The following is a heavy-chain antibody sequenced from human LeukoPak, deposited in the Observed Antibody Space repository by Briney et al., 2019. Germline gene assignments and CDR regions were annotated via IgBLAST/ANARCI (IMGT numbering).Heavy chain of an antibody. CDR2: IYHSGIT. Sequence: SETLSLTCTVSGYSIRSGFYWGWIRQPPGKGLEWIWNIYHSGITYYTPSLKSRVTISVDTSKNQFSLKLNSVTAADTAVYYCARAGYGDSDFDYWGQGTLVTVSS. CDR3: ARAGYGDSDFDY. D-gene: IGHD4-17*01. J-gene: IGHJ4*02. CDR1: GYSIRSGFY. V-gene: IGHV4-38-2*02.